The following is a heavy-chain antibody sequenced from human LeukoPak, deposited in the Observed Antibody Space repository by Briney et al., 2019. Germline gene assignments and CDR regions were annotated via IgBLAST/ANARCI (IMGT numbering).Heavy chain of an antibody. V-gene: IGHV4-61*02. D-gene: IGHD2-2*01. CDR3: AREDIVVVPAAIYWYFDL. CDR1: GGSISSGSYY. Sequence: SETLSLTCTVSGGSISSGSYYWSWIRQPAGKGLEWIGRIYTSGSTNYNPSLKSRVTISVDTSKNQFSLKLSSVTAADTAVYYRAREDIVVVPAAIYWYFDLWGRGTLVTVSS. CDR2: IYTSGST. J-gene: IGHJ2*01.